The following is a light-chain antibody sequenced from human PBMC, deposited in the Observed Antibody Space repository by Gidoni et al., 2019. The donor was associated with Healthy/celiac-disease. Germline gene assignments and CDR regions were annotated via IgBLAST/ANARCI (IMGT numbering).Light chain of an antibody. CDR2: DDR. V-gene: IGLV3-21*03. Sequence: SYVLTQPPSVSVAPGKTARITCGGNNIGSKSVHWYQQKPAQAPVLVVYDDRDRPSGIPERLSGSNSGNTATLTISRVEAGDEDDYYCQVWDSSSDHVVFGGGTKLTVL. CDR1: NIGSKS. J-gene: IGLJ2*01. CDR3: QVWDSSSDHVV.